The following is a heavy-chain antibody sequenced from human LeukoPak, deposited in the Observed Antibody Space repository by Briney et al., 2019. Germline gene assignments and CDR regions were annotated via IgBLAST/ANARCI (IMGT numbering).Heavy chain of an antibody. CDR1: GLTFSSYW. CDR2: IKQDGSEK. V-gene: IGHV3-7*01. CDR3: ARGQSGRYGECFDY. Sequence: GGSLRLSCAASGLTFSSYWMSWVRQAPGKGLEWVANIKQDGSEKYYVDSVKGRFTISRDNAKNSLYLQMNSLRAEDTAVYYCARGQSGRYGECFDYWGQGTLVTVSS. D-gene: IGHD6-19*01. J-gene: IGHJ4*02.